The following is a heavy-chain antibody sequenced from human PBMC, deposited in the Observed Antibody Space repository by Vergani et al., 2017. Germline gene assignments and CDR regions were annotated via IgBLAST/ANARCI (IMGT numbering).Heavy chain of an antibody. CDR3: ARGRRSYRGRVDAFDI. Sequence: QVQLQESGPGLVKPPGTLSLTCAVSGGSISSSNWWSWVRQPPGKGLEWIGYIYYSGSTNYNPSLKSRVTISVDTSKNQFSLKLSSVTAADTAVYYCARGRRSYRGRVDAFDIWGQGTMVTVSS. D-gene: IGHD3-16*02. CDR2: IYYSGST. J-gene: IGHJ3*02. CDR1: GGSISSSNW. V-gene: IGHV4-4*03.